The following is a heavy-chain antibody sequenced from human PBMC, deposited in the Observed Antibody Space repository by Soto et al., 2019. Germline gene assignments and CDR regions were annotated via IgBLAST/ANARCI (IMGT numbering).Heavy chain of an antibody. Sequence: ASVKVSCKASGYTFTSYGISWVRQAPGQGLEWMGWISAYNGNTNYAEKLQGRVTMTTDTSTSTAYMELRSLRSDDTAVYYCAREQDIVVVAPERFDYWGQGTLVIVSS. D-gene: IGHD2-15*01. J-gene: IGHJ4*02. CDR2: ISAYNGNT. CDR1: GYTFTSYG. V-gene: IGHV1-18*04. CDR3: AREQDIVVVAPERFDY.